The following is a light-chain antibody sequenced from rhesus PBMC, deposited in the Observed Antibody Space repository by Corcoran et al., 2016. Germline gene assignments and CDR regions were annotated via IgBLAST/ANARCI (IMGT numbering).Light chain of an antibody. V-gene: IGKV1-32*02. CDR1: QGISSY. J-gene: IGKJ2*01. CDR3: QQGNSNPHS. Sequence: DIQMSQSPSSLSASVGDRVTITCRASQGISSYLNWYQQKPGKAPKLLIYYANSFASGVPSRVSGSGSGTDFTHTISSLQPEDFATYYCQQGNSNPHSFGQGTKVEIK. CDR2: YAN.